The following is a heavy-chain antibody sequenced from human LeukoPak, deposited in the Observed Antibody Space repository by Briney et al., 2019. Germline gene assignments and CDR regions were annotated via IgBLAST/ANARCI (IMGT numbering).Heavy chain of an antibody. CDR1: GYRFTRYW. Sequence: GESLKISFKGSGYRFTRYWIGWVRPMPGKGLEWMGIIYPGDSDTRYSPSFQGQVTISADKSISTAYLQWSSLKASDTAMYYCARRLAAGGTNWFDPWGQGTLVTVSS. D-gene: IGHD6-13*01. J-gene: IGHJ5*02. V-gene: IGHV5-51*01. CDR2: IYPGDSDT. CDR3: ARRLAAGGTNWFDP.